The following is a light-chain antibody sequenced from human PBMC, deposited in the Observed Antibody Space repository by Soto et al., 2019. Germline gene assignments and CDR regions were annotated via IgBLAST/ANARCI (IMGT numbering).Light chain of an antibody. V-gene: IGLV1-40*01. CDR3: QSYDSSLSVVV. J-gene: IGLJ2*01. Sequence: QSVLTQPSSVSGAPGQTVTISCTGSSSNIGAEYDVHWYQQLPGGAPKLLIYESGDRLSGVPDRFSGSKSGASASLAITGLQAEDEANYYCQSYDSSLSVVVFGGGTKVTVL. CDR1: SSNIGAEYD. CDR2: ESG.